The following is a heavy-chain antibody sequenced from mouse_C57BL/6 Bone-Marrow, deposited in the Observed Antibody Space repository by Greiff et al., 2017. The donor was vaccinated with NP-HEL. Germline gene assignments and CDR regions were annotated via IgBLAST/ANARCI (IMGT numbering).Heavy chain of an antibody. CDR2: IDPSDSYT. CDR1: GYTFTSYW. J-gene: IGHJ2*01. Sequence: QVQLQQPGAELVRPGTSVKLSCKASGYTFTSYWMHWVKQRPGQGLEWIGVIDPSDSYTNYNQKFKGKATLTVDTSSSTAYMQLSSLTSEDSAVYYCAREGKSDYYGYWGQGTTLTVSS. CDR3: AREGKSDYYGY. D-gene: IGHD1-3*01. V-gene: IGHV1-59*01.